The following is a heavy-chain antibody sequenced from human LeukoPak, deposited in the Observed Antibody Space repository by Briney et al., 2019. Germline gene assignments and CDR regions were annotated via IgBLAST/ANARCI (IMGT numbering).Heavy chain of an antibody. Sequence: ASVKVSCKASGYTFTGYYMHWVRQAPGQGLEWMGWINPNSGGTNYAQKFQGRVTMTRNTSISTAYMELSSLRSEDTAVYYCASSRGSTGSDYFDYWGQGTLVTVSS. D-gene: IGHD2-2*01. J-gene: IGHJ4*02. CDR3: ASSRGSTGSDYFDY. V-gene: IGHV1-2*02. CDR1: GYTFTGYY. CDR2: INPNSGGT.